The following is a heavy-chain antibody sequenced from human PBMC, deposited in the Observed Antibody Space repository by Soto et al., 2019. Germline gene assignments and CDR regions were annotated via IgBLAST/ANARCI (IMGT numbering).Heavy chain of an antibody. D-gene: IGHD3-3*01. Sequence: GGSLRLSCAASGWTFGTYSMNWVRQAPGKGLEGIAYINSDSDNIMYADSVKGRFTISRDNAKNSLFLQMNSLTDEDTAVYYCARLYYDYVWGQGTTVTVSS. CDR2: INSDSDNI. CDR1: GWTFGTYS. J-gene: IGHJ6*02. V-gene: IGHV3-48*02. CDR3: ARLYYDYV.